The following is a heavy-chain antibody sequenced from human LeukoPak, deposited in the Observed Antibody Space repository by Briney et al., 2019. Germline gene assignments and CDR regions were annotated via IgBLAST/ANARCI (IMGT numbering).Heavy chain of an antibody. J-gene: IGHJ2*01. Sequence: GGSLRLSCAASGFTFSSYSMNWVRQAPGKGLEWVSSISWNSGSIRYADSVKGRFTISRDNAENSLYLQMNSLRAEDMALYYCAKGFGPMDDWYFDLWGRGTLVTVSS. CDR3: AKGFGPMDDWYFDL. V-gene: IGHV3-9*03. D-gene: IGHD3-10*01. CDR1: GFTFSSYS. CDR2: ISWNSGSI.